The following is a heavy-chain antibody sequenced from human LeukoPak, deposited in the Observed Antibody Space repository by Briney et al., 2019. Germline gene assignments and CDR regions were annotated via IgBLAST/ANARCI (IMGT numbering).Heavy chain of an antibody. CDR3: ARQERGLWSGYPPQYYFDY. CDR2: IYYSGST. J-gene: IGHJ4*02. CDR1: GGSISSSSYY. D-gene: IGHD3-3*01. V-gene: IGHV4-39*01. Sequence: SETLSLTCTVSGGSISSSSYYWGWIRQPPGKGLEWIGSIYYSGSTYYNPSLKSRVTISVDTSKNQFSLKLSSVTAADTAVYYCARQERGLWSGYPPQYYFDYWGQGTLVTVSS.